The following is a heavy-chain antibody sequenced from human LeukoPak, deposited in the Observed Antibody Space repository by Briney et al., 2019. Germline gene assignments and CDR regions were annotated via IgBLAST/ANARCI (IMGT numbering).Heavy chain of an antibody. CDR1: GGSISSYY. J-gene: IGHJ6*02. CDR2: IYYSGST. CDR3: ARAGYYYYGMDV. V-gene: IGHV4-59*01. Sequence: PSGTLSLTCTVSGGSISSYYWSWIRQPPGKGLEWIGYIYYSGSTNYNPSLKSRVTISVDTSKNQFSLKLSSVTAADTAVYYCARAGYYYYGMDVWGQGTTVTVSS.